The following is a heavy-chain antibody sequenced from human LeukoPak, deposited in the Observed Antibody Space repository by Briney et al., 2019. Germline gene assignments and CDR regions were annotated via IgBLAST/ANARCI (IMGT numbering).Heavy chain of an antibody. Sequence: GASVKVSCKASGYTLTDYYMHWVRQAPGQGLEWMGWINPNSGGTNYAQRFQGRVTMTRDTSMSTAYMEMSRLRYDDTAMYYCARGQEVYSDYWGQGTLVTVSS. J-gene: IGHJ4*02. CDR3: ARGQEVYSDY. D-gene: IGHD4-11*01. CDR1: GYTLTDYY. CDR2: INPNSGGT. V-gene: IGHV1-2*02.